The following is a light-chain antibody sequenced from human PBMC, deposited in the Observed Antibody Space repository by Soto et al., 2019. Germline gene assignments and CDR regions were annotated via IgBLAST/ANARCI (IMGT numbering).Light chain of an antibody. Sequence: DIRVTQSPSTLSASVGDRVTITCRASESMSNCLAWYQQKPGKAPKLLISGASSLQSGVPSRFSGSASGTEFTLTISSLQPDDIATYYCQQCHRYLTFGQGTKVDIK. J-gene: IGKJ1*01. CDR1: ESMSNC. CDR2: GAS. CDR3: QQCHRYLT. V-gene: IGKV1-5*01.